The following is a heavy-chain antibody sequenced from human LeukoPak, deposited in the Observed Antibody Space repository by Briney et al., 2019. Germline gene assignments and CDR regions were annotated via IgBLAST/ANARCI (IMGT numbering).Heavy chain of an antibody. CDR1: GYSLTGVS. CDR2: FDLDGAGET. CDR3: AMGDPYQLLEY. V-gene: IGHV1-24*01. J-gene: IGHJ4*02. D-gene: IGHD2-2*01. Sequence: ASVKVSCKVSGYSLTGVSKYWVRQAPGKGLEWMGGFDLDGAGETFFAQKFEGRVTMTEDTSTDTVYTELSSLRSDDTAVYYCAMGDPYQLLEYWGQGTLVTVSS.